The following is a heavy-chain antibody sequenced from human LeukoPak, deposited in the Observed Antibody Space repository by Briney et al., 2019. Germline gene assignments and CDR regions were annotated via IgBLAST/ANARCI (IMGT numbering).Heavy chain of an antibody. CDR3: ARDSPYSSSSLDY. V-gene: IGHV3-21*01. CDR2: ISSSSSYI. Sequence: GGSLRLSCAASGFTFSSYSMNWVRQAPGKGLEWVSSISSSSSYIYYADSVEGRFTISRDNAKNSLYLQMNSLRAEDTAVYYCARDSPYSSSSLDYWGQGTLVTVSS. D-gene: IGHD6-13*01. CDR1: GFTFSSYS. J-gene: IGHJ4*02.